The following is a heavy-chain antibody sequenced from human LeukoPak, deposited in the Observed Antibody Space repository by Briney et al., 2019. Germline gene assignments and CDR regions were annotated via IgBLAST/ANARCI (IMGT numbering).Heavy chain of an antibody. Sequence: GGSLRLSCAASGFTFDDYGMSWVRQAPGKGLEWVSGINWNGGSTGYADSVKGRFTISRDNAKNSLYLQMNSLRAEDTALYYCARANDDCSSTSCYVRGETYYYYMDAWGKGTTVTVSS. CDR3: ARANDDCSSTSCYVRGETYYYYMDA. CDR2: INWNGGST. D-gene: IGHD2-2*01. V-gene: IGHV3-20*04. J-gene: IGHJ6*03. CDR1: GFTFDDYG.